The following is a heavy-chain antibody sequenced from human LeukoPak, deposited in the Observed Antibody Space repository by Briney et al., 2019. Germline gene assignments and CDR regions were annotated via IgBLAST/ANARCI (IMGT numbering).Heavy chain of an antibody. CDR3: AREGVVGAYGHFDY. CDR1: GGSFSGYY. CDR2: INHSGST. D-gene: IGHD2-15*01. V-gene: IGHV4-34*01. J-gene: IGHJ4*02. Sequence: PSETLSLTCAVYGGSFSGYYWSWIRQPPGKGLEWIGEINHSGSTNYNPSLKSRVTISVDTSKNQFSLKLSSVTAADTAVYYCAREGVVGAYGHFDYWGQGTLVTVSS.